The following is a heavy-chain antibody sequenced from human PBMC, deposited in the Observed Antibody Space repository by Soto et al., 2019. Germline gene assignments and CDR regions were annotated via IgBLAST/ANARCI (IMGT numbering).Heavy chain of an antibody. Sequence: SETLSLTCTVSGGSISSYYWSWIRQPPGKGLEWIGYIYHSGSTYYNPSLKSRVTISVDTSKNQFSVKLISVTAADTAVYYCARQRGSDYNYYYGMDVWGQGTTVTVS. CDR2: IYHSGST. CDR3: ARQRGSDYNYYYGMDV. V-gene: IGHV4-59*08. D-gene: IGHD3-10*01. CDR1: GGSISSYY. J-gene: IGHJ6*02.